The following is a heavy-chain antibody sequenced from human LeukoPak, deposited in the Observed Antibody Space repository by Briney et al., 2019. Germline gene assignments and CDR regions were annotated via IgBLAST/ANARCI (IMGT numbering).Heavy chain of an antibody. V-gene: IGHV4-59*01. CDR3: ARGDLLYYYGMDV. J-gene: IGHJ6*02. CDR1: GGSISSYY. CDR2: IYYSGST. Sequence: SETLSLTCTVSGGSISSYYWSWIRQPPGKGLEWIGYIYYSGSTNYNPSLKSRVTISVDTSKNQFSLKLSSVTAADTAVYYCARGDLLYYYGMDVWGQGTTVTVSS.